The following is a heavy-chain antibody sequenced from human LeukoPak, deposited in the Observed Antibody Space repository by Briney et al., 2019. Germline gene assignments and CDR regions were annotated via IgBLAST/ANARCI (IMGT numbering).Heavy chain of an antibody. V-gene: IGHV6-1*01. CDR3: ARGMLYDFWSGYYRLEGL. CDR2: TYYRSKWYN. D-gene: IGHD3-3*01. J-gene: IGHJ4*02. CDR1: GDSVSSNSAA. Sequence: SQTLSLTCAISGDSVSSNSAAWNWIRQSPSRGLEWLGRTYYRSKWYNDYAVSVKGRITINPDTSKNQFSLQLNSVTPEDTAVYYCARGMLYDFWSGYYRLEGLWGQGTLVTVSS.